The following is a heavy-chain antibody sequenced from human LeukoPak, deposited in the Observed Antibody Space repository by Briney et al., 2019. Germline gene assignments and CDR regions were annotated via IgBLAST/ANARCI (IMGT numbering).Heavy chain of an antibody. CDR1: GLTFSSHG. J-gene: IGHJ4*02. CDR2: IWYDGSNK. CDR3: ARDPPDSYDDY. D-gene: IGHD5-12*01. Sequence: GGSLRLSCAASGLTFSSHGMLWVRQAPGKGLEWVALIWYDGSNKYYADSVKGRFTISRDNSENTLYLQMNSLRAEDTAVYYCARDPPDSYDDYWGQGTLVTVSS. V-gene: IGHV3-33*01.